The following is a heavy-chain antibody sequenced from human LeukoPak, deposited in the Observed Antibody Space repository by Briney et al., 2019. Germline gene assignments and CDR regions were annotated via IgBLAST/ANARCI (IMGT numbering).Heavy chain of an antibody. CDR3: ARSPLSYSSGWYYFDY. D-gene: IGHD6-19*01. CDR1: GFTFSSYA. V-gene: IGHV3-30-3*01. Sequence: AGGSLRLSCAASGFTFSSYAMHWVRQAPGKGLEWVAVISYDGSNKYYADSVKGRFTISRDNSKNTLYLQMNSLRAEDTAVYYCARSPLSYSSGWYYFDYWGQGTLVTVSS. CDR2: ISYDGSNK. J-gene: IGHJ4*02.